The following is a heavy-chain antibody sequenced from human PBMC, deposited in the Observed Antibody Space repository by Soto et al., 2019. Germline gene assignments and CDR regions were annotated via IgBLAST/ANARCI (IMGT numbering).Heavy chain of an antibody. CDR2: IYYSGST. J-gene: IGHJ6*02. CDR1: GGSISSSSYY. Sequence: SETLSLTCTVSGGSISSSSYYWGWIRQPPGKGLEWIGSIYYSGSTNYNPSLKSRVTMSVDTSKNQFSLKLSSVTAADTAVYYCARHFPGPRVEYQLPRPYYYYYGMDVWGQGTTVTVSS. CDR3: ARHFPGPRVEYQLPRPYYYYYGMDV. D-gene: IGHD2-2*01. V-gene: IGHV4-39*01.